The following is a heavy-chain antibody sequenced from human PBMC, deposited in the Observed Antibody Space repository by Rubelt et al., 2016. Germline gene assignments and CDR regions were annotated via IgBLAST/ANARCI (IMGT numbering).Heavy chain of an antibody. CDR3: ARSPTVVTWDWFDP. CDR1: GGTFSSYA. J-gene: IGHJ5*02. D-gene: IGHD4-23*01. Sequence: GSSVKVSCKASGGTFSSYAISWVRQAPGQGLEWMGRIIPILGIANYAQKFQGRVTITADKSTSTAYMELSSLRSEDTAVYYCARSPTVVTWDWFDPWCQGTLVTVSS. V-gene: IGHV1-69*04. CDR2: IIPILGIA.